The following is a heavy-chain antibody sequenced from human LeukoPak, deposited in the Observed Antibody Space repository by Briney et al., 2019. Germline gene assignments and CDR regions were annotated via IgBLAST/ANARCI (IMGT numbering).Heavy chain of an antibody. CDR2: ISTHNGNT. V-gene: IGHV1-18*01. D-gene: IGHD3-9*01. Sequence: ASVTVSFKASGYTFTSYGISWVRQAPGQGLEWMGWISTHNGNTNYAQKFQGRVTMTTDTSTSTAYMELRSLRPDDTAVYYCARGASYVILTGYSYFDYWGQGTLVTVSS. J-gene: IGHJ4*02. CDR1: GYTFTSYG. CDR3: ARGASYVILTGYSYFDY.